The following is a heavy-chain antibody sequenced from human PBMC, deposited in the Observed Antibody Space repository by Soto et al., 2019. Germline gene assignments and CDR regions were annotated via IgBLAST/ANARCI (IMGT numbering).Heavy chain of an antibody. Sequence: QITLKESGPTLVKPTQTLTLTCTFSGFSLSTSGVGVGWIRQPPGKALEWLALIYWDDDKRYSLSLKSRLTITKDTSKNQVVLTMTNMDPVDTATYYCAHTLWFGEFPDFDYWGQGTLVTVSS. J-gene: IGHJ4*02. CDR2: IYWDDDK. CDR3: AHTLWFGEFPDFDY. CDR1: GFSLSTSGVG. V-gene: IGHV2-5*02. D-gene: IGHD3-10*01.